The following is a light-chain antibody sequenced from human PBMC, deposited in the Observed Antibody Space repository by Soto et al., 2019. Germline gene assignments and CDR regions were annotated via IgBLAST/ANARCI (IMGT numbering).Light chain of an antibody. CDR1: QSRGSNF. V-gene: IGKV3-20*01. J-gene: IGKJ1*01. CDR3: QQSYSTPRT. CDR2: ASS. Sequence: EIVLKQSPGTLSLSPGERAALSCKTSQSRGSNFLAWYQHKPGQAPRLLIYASSNRATGIPARFSGSGSGTDFTLTISSLQPEDFATYYCQQSYSTPRTFGQGTMVDIK.